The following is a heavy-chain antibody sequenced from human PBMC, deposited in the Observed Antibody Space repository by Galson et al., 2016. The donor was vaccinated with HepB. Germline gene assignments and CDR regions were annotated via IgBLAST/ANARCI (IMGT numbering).Heavy chain of an antibody. D-gene: IGHD1-26*01. J-gene: IGHJ6*02. CDR2: TYYRSKWIN. V-gene: IGHV6-1*01. Sequence: CAISGDSVTSNSAAWNWIRSSPSRGLEWLGRTYYRSKWINDYAESVKSRITINADTSKNQFSLHLNSVTPEDTSVYYCASVGRTAYGMDVWGQGTTVTVSS. CDR3: ASVGRTAYGMDV. CDR1: GDSVTSNSAA.